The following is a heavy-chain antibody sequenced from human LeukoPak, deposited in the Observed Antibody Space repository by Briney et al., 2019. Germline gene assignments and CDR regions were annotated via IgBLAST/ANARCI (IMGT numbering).Heavy chain of an antibody. CDR3: AKSSTYLSAFDI. J-gene: IGHJ3*02. D-gene: IGHD3-10*01. CDR1: GFTFDDYA. CDR2: ISWNSGSI. Sequence: GRSLRLSCAASGFTFDDYAMHWVRQAPGEGLEWVSGISWNSGSIGYADSVKGRFTISRDNAKNSLYLQMNSLRAEDTALYYCAKSSTYLSAFDIWGQGTMVTVSS. V-gene: IGHV3-9*01.